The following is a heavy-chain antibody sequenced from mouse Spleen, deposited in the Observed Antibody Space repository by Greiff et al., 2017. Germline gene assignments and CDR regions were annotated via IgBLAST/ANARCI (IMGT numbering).Heavy chain of an antibody. CDR2: ISYSGST. CDR1: GYSITSDYA. D-gene: IGHD2-4*01. J-gene: IGHJ2*01. Sequence: VQLVESGPGLVKPSQSLSLTCTVTGYSITSDYAWTWIRQCPGNKLEWMGYISYSGSTSYNPSLKSRISITRDTSKTQFFLQLNSVTTEDTATYYCARYDYDGSLFDYWGQGTTLTVSS. CDR3: ARYDYDGSLFDY. V-gene: IGHV3-2*02.